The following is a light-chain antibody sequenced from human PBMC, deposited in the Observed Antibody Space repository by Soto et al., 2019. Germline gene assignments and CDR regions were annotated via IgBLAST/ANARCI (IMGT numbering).Light chain of an antibody. CDR1: QSVGSF. V-gene: IGKV3-11*01. J-gene: IGKJ5*01. Sequence: EILLTQSPGTLSLSPGDRATLFCRASQSVGSFLAWYQQKPVQAPRLLIYDASIRATGIPARFSGSGSGTDFSLTISSVEPADIAVYYGPQRSYRRPVTFGQGTRLEIK. CDR3: PQRSYRRPVT. CDR2: DAS.